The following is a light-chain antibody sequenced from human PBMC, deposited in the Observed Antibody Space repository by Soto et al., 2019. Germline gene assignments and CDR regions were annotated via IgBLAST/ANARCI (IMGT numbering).Light chain of an antibody. V-gene: IGLV1-36*01. CDR1: ISNIGRND. J-gene: IGLJ3*02. CDR3: LAWDDNLNGPM. Sequence: QSVLTQPPSVSEAPRQRVTISCSGSISNIGRNDVNWYQQLPGKAPKLIMYYDDLLPSGVSDRFSGSKSGTSASLAISGLQAEDEADYFCLAWDDNLNGPMFGGGTKLTVL. CDR2: YDD.